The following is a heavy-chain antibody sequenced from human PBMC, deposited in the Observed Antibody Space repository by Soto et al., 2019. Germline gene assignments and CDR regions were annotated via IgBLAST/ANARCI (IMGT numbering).Heavy chain of an antibody. Sequence: GGSLRLSCAASGFTFSNAWMSWVRQAPGKGLEWVGRIKSKTDGGTTDYAAPVKGRFTISRDDSKNTLYLQMNSLKTEDTAVYYCTTAHGNSYDYGDYVRSNPLYWYFDLWGRGTLVTVSS. V-gene: IGHV3-15*01. J-gene: IGHJ2*01. D-gene: IGHD4-17*01. CDR1: GFTFSNAW. CDR3: TTAHGNSYDYGDYVRSNPLYWYFDL. CDR2: IKSKTDGGTT.